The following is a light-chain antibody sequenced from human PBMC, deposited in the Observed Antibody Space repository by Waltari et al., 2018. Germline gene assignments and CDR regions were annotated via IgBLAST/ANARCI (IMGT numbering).Light chain of an antibody. CDR3: QHHDNSPWT. Sequence: DIQMTQSPSSLSESVRDRVTITCRAIQVISNWLAWYQQKPGKAPKLLIYRASNLETGVPSRFSGSGSGTDFTLTISSLQPEDIATYFCQHHDNSPWTFGQGTKVEIK. J-gene: IGKJ1*01. CDR2: RAS. CDR1: QVISNW. V-gene: IGKV1-33*01.